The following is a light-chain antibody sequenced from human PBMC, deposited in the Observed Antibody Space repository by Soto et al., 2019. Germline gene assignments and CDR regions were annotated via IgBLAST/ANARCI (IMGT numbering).Light chain of an antibody. CDR1: QTVTSSF. CDR3: QQYGSVLSYT. V-gene: IGKV3-20*01. CDR2: GAS. J-gene: IGKJ2*01. Sequence: EIVLTQSPGTLSLSPGERATLSCRASQTVTSSFLNWFQQKPGQAPRLLIYGASSRATGIPDRFSGSGSGTDFTLTISRLEPEDSAVYYCQQYGSVLSYTFGQGTKLEIK.